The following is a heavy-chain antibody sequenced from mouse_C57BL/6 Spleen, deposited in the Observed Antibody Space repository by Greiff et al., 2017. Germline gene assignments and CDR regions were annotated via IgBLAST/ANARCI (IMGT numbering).Heavy chain of an antibody. CDR1: GYAFSSSW. CDR2: IYPGDGDT. Sequence: QVQLQPSGPELVKPGASVKISCKASGYAFSSSWMNWVKQRPGKGLAGIGRIYPGDGDTNYNGKFKGKATLTADKSSSTAYMQLSSLTSEDSAVYFCYGSIYGWFAYWGQGTLVTVSA. CDR3: YGSIYGWFAY. J-gene: IGHJ3*01. D-gene: IGHD1-1*01. V-gene: IGHV1-82*01.